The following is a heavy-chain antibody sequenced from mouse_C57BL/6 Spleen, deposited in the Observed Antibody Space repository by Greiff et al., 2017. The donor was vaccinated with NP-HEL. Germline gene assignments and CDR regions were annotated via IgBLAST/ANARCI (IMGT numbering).Heavy chain of an antibody. V-gene: IGHV1-43*01. D-gene: IGHD4-1*01. CDR3: ARLSGTYAMDY. Sequence: EVQLQQSGPELVKPGASVKISCKASGYSFTGYYMHWVKQSSEKSLEWIGEINPSTGGTSYNQKFKGKATLTVDKSSSTAYMQLKSLTSEDSAVYYCARLSGTYAMDYWGQGTSVTVSS. J-gene: IGHJ4*01. CDR2: INPSTGGT. CDR1: GYSFTGYY.